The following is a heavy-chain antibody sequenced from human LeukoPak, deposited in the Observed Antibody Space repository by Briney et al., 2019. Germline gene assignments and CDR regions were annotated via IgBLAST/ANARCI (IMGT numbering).Heavy chain of an antibody. CDR2: TRYDGSDK. V-gene: IGHV3-30*02. Sequence: PGGSLRLSCAASAFNFKNYGMHWVRQAPGKGLEWVAFTRYDGSDKYYADSVKGRFTISRDNSKNTLYLQMNSLRAEDTAVYYCAKDLCSTTSCYVDYWGQGTLVTVSS. CDR1: AFNFKNYG. J-gene: IGHJ4*02. D-gene: IGHD2-2*01. CDR3: AKDLCSTTSCYVDY.